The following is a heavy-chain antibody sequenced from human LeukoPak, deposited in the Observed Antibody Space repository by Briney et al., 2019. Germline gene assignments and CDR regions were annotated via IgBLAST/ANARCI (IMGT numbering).Heavy chain of an antibody. CDR3: ARNIAADAPG. J-gene: IGHJ4*02. D-gene: IGHD6-13*01. CDR2: ISSSGSTI. V-gene: IGHV3-11*01. CDR1: GVTLSSFA. Sequence: GGSLRLSCAASGVTLSSFAMSWIRQAPGKGLEWVSYISSSGSTIYYADSVKGRFTISRDNAKSSLYLQMNSLRAEDTAVYYCARNIAADAPGWGQGTLVTVSS.